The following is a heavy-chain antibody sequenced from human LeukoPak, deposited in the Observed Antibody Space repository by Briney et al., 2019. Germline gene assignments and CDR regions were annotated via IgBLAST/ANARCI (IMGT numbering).Heavy chain of an antibody. CDR1: GFVFTSYG. J-gene: IGHJ4*02. CDR3: ARELHVERDDY. CDR2: ISANDGKT. Sequence: ASVKVSCKASGFVFTSYGFTWVRQAPGQGLEWMGWISANDGKTHYSEKHQGRVTMSTDTVTSTAYMELRSLRSDDTAVYYWARELHVERDDYWGQGTLVTVS. V-gene: IGHV1-18*01. D-gene: IGHD1-1*01.